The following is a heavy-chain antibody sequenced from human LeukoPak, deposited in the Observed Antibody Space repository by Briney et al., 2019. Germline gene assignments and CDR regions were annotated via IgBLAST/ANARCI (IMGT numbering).Heavy chain of an antibody. Sequence: ASVKVSCKASGYTFTNYYIHWVRQAPGQGLEWMGLINPGGDNTNYAQNFQGRVTMTRDTSASTVYMELSSLRSEDTAIYYCARDLEWLYPGGAFDIWGQGTMVTVSS. J-gene: IGHJ3*02. CDR1: GYTFTNYY. D-gene: IGHD3-3*01. CDR3: ARDLEWLYPGGAFDI. V-gene: IGHV1-46*01. CDR2: INPGGDNT.